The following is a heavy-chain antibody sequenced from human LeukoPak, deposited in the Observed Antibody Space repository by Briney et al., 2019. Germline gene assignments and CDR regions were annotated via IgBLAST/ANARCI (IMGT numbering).Heavy chain of an antibody. Sequence: PSETLPPTCAVSGYSISSGYYWGWIRQPPGKGLEWIGSIYHSGSTYYNPSLKSRVTISVDTSKNQFSLKLSSVTAADTAVYYCARHHSSGYYSNYCGEGTLVTVSS. V-gene: IGHV4-38-2*01. CDR1: GYSISSGYY. CDR2: IYHSGST. J-gene: IGHJ4*02. D-gene: IGHD3-22*01. CDR3: ARHHSSGYYSNY.